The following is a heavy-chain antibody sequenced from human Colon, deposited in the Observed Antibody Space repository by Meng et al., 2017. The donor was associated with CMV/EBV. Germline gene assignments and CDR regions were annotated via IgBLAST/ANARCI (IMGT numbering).Heavy chain of an antibody. D-gene: IGHD3-3*01. CDR1: GYPFTGYL. J-gene: IGHJ4*02. Sequence: VPLRQAGAGMREPGASVKVSCKASGYPFTGYLIHWVRQAPGQGLEWMGWINPYSGDTIYAQKFEVGVTMTRDASITTAYLELSSLKSDDTAVYYCGTFGGDFDYWGQGTLVTVSS. CDR2: INPYSGDT. V-gene: IGHV1-2*02. CDR3: GTFGGDFDY.